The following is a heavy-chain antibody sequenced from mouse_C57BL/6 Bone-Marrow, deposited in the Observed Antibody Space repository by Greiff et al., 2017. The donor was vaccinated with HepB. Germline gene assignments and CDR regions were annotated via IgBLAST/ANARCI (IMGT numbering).Heavy chain of an antibody. V-gene: IGHV3-6*01. Sequence: EVKLMESGPGLVKPSQSLSLTCSVTGYSITSGYYWNWIRQFPGNKLEWMGYISYDGSNNYNPSLKNRISITRDTSKNQFFLKLNSVTTEDTATYYCARDRDYYGSSYWYFDVWGTGTTVTVSS. D-gene: IGHD1-1*01. CDR3: ARDRDYYGSSYWYFDV. CDR1: GYSITSGYY. CDR2: ISYDGSN. J-gene: IGHJ1*03.